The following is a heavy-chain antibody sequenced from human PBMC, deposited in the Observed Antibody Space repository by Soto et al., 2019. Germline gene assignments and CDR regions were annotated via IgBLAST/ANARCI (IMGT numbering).Heavy chain of an antibody. J-gene: IGHJ5*02. Sequence: QVQLVQSGAEVKKPGSSVKVSCKASGGTFSSYAISWVRQAPGQGLEWMGGIIPIFGTANYAQKCQGRVTITASESTSTAYMELSSLRSEDTAVYYCAGEVGSSGYYDAGWFDPWGQGTLVTVSS. V-gene: IGHV1-69*01. CDR3: AGEVGSSGYYDAGWFDP. CDR1: GGTFSSYA. D-gene: IGHD3-22*01. CDR2: IIPIFGTA.